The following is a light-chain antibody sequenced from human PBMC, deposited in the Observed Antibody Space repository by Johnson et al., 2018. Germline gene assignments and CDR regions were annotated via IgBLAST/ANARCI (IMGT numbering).Light chain of an antibody. CDR1: SSNIGNNY. V-gene: IGLV1-51*02. CDR3: GTWDSSLSAGQV. CDR2: ENN. Sequence: SVLTQPPSVSAAPGQKVTISCSGSSSNIGNNYVSWYQQLPGTAPKLLIYENNKRPSGIPDRFSGSKSGTSATLGITGLQTGDEADYYCGTWDSSLSAGQVFGTGTKFPAL. J-gene: IGLJ1*01.